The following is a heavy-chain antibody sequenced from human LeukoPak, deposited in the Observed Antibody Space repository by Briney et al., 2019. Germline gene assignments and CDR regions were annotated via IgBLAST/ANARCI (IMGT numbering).Heavy chain of an antibody. D-gene: IGHD6-19*01. CDR2: MYNRGST. Sequence: SETLSLTCTVSGDSISNYYWSWIRQSPGKELEWIGYMYNRGSTIYNPSLKSRVTISTDTSKNQFSLRLTSVTAADTAVYYCARAEKAVTGTLDYWGQGTLITVSS. CDR1: GDSISNYY. J-gene: IGHJ4*02. CDR3: ARAEKAVTGTLDY. V-gene: IGHV4-59*01.